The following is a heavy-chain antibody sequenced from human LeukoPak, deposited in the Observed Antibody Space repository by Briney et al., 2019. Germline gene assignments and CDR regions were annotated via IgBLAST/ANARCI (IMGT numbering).Heavy chain of an antibody. Sequence: PSETLSLTCAVYGGSFSGYYWSWIRQPPGKGLEWIGEINHSGSTNYNPSLKSRVTISVDTSKNQFSLKLSSVTAADTAVYYCAGVIAAAGPIDYWGQGTLVTVSS. CDR1: GGSFSGYY. CDR2: INHSGST. J-gene: IGHJ4*02. V-gene: IGHV4-34*01. D-gene: IGHD6-13*01. CDR3: AGVIAAAGPIDY.